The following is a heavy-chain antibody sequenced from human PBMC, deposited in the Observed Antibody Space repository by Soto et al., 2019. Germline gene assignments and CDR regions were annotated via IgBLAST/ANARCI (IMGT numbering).Heavy chain of an antibody. J-gene: IGHJ4*01. D-gene: IGHD4-17*01. V-gene: IGHV4-38-2*02. CDR1: GYSISSGYY. Sequence: SETLSLTCTVSGYSISSGYYWGWIRQPPGKGLEWIGTIYQSGTTFYNPSLKSRVTILVDTSKNQLSLRLSSVTAADTAVYYCASLDYGDYRGDYCGQRSLVTVSS. CDR3: ASLDYGDYRGDY. CDR2: IYQSGTT.